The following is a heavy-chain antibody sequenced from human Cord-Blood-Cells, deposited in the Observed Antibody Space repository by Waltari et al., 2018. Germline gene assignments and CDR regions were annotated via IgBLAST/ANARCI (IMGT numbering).Heavy chain of an antibody. CDR2: IYTSGST. V-gene: IGHV4-4*07. Sequence: QVQLQESGPGLVKPSETLSLTCTVSGGSISSYYWSWIRQHAGKGLEGIGRIYTSGSTDYNPSRKRRVSMSGDASKNQLSLELGSVTAADTAVYDCARDKGYCSSTSCYVWYFELWGRGTLVTVSS. CDR3: ARDKGYCSSTSCYVWYFEL. CDR1: GGSISSYY. J-gene: IGHJ2*01. D-gene: IGHD2-2*01.